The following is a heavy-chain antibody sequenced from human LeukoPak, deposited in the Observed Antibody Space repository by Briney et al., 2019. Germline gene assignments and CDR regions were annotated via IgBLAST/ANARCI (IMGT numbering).Heavy chain of an antibody. J-gene: IGHJ6*04. CDR2: ISYDGSNR. Sequence: GGSLRLSCAASGFTFSSYAMHWVRQAPGKGLEWVAAISYDGSNRYYADSVKGRFTISRDNSKNTLYLQMNSLRAEDTAVYYCAELGITMIGGVWGKGTTVTISS. V-gene: IGHV3-30*04. CDR1: GFTFSSYA. D-gene: IGHD3-10*02. CDR3: AELGITMIGGV.